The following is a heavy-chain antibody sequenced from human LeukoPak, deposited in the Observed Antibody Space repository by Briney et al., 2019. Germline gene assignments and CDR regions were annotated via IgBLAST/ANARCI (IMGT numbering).Heavy chain of an antibody. Sequence: PGGSLRLSCAASGFRFSRYWMSWVRQAPGKGLEWVANIKVDGSEKDYVDSVKGRFTISRDNAKNSLYLQMNSLRAEDTAVYYCARDDEAAGDYWGQGTLVAVSS. CDR3: ARDDEAAGDY. D-gene: IGHD6-13*01. J-gene: IGHJ4*02. V-gene: IGHV3-7*01. CDR2: IKVDGSEK. CDR1: GFRFSRYW.